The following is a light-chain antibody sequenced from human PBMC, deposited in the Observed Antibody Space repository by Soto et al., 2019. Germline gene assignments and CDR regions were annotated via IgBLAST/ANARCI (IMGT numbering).Light chain of an antibody. V-gene: IGKV3-20*01. CDR1: QSVSSSY. Sequence: EIVLTQSPGTLSLSPGERATLSCRASQSVSSSYLAWYQQKPGQAPRLLIYGASIRATGIPDRFSGSGSGTDFTLTISRLEPADFAVYYCQQYGSSPPDTFGQGTKLEIK. CDR2: GAS. J-gene: IGKJ2*01. CDR3: QQYGSSPPDT.